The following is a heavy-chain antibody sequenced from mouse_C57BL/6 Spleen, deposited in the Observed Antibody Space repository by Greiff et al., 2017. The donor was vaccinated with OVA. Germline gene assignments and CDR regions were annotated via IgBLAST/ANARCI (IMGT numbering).Heavy chain of an antibody. Sequence: EVQLVESGGGLVQPKGSLKLSCAASGFSFNTYAMNWVRQAPGKGLEWVARIRSKSNNYATYYADSVKDRFTIPRDDSESMLYLQMNNLKTEDTAMYYCVRQNYGSSSYWYFDVWGTGTTVTVSS. CDR1: GFSFNTYA. CDR3: VRQNYGSSSYWYFDV. J-gene: IGHJ1*03. V-gene: IGHV10-1*01. CDR2: IRSKSNNYAT. D-gene: IGHD1-1*01.